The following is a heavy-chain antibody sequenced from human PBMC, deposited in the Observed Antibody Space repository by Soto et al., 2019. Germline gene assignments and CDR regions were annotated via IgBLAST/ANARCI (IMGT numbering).Heavy chain of an antibody. V-gene: IGHV4-39*02. CDR1: GGSINYNSYY. CDR2: VFYTGTT. Sequence: PSETLSLTCSVSGGSINYNSYYWGWIRQPPGQGLEWIGSVFYTGTTYYSPSLESRVTISVDTSKNSFSLNLTPVTAADTAVYFCARLVVVSPVANVWGQGTLVTVSS. D-gene: IGHD2-2*01. CDR3: ARLVVVSPVANV. J-gene: IGHJ4*02.